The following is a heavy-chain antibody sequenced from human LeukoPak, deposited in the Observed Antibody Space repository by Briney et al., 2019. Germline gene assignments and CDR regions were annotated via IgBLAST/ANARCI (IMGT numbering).Heavy chain of an antibody. V-gene: IGHV3-48*01. Sequence: GGPLRLSCAASGFTYSSYPMIWIRPAPGKGLEWVSYIFSSTSTRSYADSVMGRFTISRDNDKNSLYLQMNSLRPEDTAVYYCARDKDYAFDIWGQGTIVTVSS. J-gene: IGHJ3*02. CDR2: IFSSTSTR. CDR3: ARDKDYAFDI. D-gene: IGHD3-16*01. CDR1: GFTYSSYP.